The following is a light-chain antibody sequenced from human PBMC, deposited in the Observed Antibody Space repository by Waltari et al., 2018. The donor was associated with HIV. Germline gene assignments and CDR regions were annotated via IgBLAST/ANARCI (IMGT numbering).Light chain of an antibody. J-gene: IGLJ3*02. CDR3: GVWDSTLKQWL. V-gene: IGLV1-47*01. CDR2: RNY. CDR1: TSNVETQW. Sequence: VMAQPPSADRAPAQADTSACSGSTSNVETQWVYWYQQLPGTAPKLLIYRNYQRPSGVPDRFSSSKSGASASLIISGLRSEDEADYFCGVWDSTLKQWLFGGRTKLTVL.